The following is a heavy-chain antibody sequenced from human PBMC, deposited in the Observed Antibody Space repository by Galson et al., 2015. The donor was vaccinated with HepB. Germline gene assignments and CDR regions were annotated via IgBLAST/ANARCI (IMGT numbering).Heavy chain of an antibody. D-gene: IGHD3-22*01. CDR3: ARSHDSSGYYWGGGAFDI. CDR2: ISYDGSNK. CDR1: GFTFSSYA. Sequence: SLRLSCAASGFTFSSYAMHWVRQAPGKGLEWVAVISYDGSNKYYADSVKGRFTISRDNSKNTLYLQMNSLRAEDTAVYYCARSHDSSGYYWGGGAFDIWGQGTIVTVSS. V-gene: IGHV3-30*04. J-gene: IGHJ3*02.